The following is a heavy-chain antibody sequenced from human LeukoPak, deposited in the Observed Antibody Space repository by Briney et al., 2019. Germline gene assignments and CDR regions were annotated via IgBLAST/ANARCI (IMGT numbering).Heavy chain of an antibody. V-gene: IGHV3-7*01. CDR1: GFTFSSYW. D-gene: IGHD2-21*02. J-gene: IGHJ4*02. CDR2: IGKDGSEK. CDR3: ATASRGDSGY. Sequence: PGGSLRLSCAVSGFTFSSYWMGWVRQAPGKGLEWLATIGKDGSEKYYVDSVKGRFTISRDNAKNSLYLQMNSLRAEDTAVYHCATASRGDSGYWGQGTLVTVSS.